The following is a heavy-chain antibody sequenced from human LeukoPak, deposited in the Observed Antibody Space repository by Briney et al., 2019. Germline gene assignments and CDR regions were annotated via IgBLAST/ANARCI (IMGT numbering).Heavy chain of an antibody. J-gene: IGHJ4*02. V-gene: IGHV4-30-2*01. D-gene: IGHD5-18*01. Sequence: SQTLSLTCAVSGGSITRGGYSWSWIRQPPGKGLECIGYIYHNGSTSYNPSLKSRVTMSIDGSNNQFSLKLKSVTAADTAVYYCARSSVTWIQLWLPGAFDYWGQGTLVTVSS. CDR1: GGSITRGGYS. CDR2: IYHNGST. CDR3: ARSSVTWIQLWLPGAFDY.